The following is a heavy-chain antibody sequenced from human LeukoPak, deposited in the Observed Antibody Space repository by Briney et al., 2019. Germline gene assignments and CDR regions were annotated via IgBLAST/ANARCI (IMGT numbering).Heavy chain of an antibody. J-gene: IGHJ3*02. Sequence: KPSQTLSLTCAVSGAAISSGPHSWPWMRQRPGEGLEWIGHFHGSGSNFYNPSLKSRLTISVDTSMNQLSLTLGSVTAADTAVYYCARSSWVRWELQLGYAFDIWGQGTMVTVSS. V-gene: IGHV4-31*11. CDR1: GAAISSGPHS. CDR2: FHGSGSN. D-gene: IGHD1-26*01. CDR3: ARSSWVRWELQLGYAFDI.